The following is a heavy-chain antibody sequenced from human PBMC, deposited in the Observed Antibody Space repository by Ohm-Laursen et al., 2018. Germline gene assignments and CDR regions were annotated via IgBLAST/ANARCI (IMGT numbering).Heavy chain of an antibody. CDR1: GFNFNTYE. CDR3: ARRIPLYGMDV. J-gene: IGHJ6*02. CDR2: IHYSRTSLI. V-gene: IGHV3-48*03. Sequence: SLRLSCSASGFNFNTYEMNWVRQASGKGLEWVANIHYSRTSLIYYADSVISRFTISRDNAKNSLFLQMNSLRADDTAIYYCARRIPLYGMDVWGQGTTVTVSS. D-gene: IGHD2-2*02.